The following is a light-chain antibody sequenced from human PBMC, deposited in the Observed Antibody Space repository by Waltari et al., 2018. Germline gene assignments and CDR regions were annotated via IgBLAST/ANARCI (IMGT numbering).Light chain of an antibody. CDR2: KVS. CDR3: MQGTHWPLT. V-gene: IGKV2-30*02. CDR1: QSLVHSDGNTY. J-gene: IGKJ4*01. Sequence: DVVLTQSPLSLPVTLGQPASISCKSSQSLVHSDGNTYLAWFHQRPGQSPRPLIYKVSNRESGVPDRFSASGSGTDFTLKISRVEAEDVGVYYCMQGTHWPLTFGGGTKVEMK.